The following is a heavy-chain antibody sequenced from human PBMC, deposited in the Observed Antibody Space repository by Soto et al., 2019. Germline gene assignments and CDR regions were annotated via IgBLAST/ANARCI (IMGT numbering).Heavy chain of an antibody. V-gene: IGHV3-23*01. CDR2: ISGSGGST. J-gene: IGHJ6*03. Sequence: GGSLILSWAASGFTFSSDCMSWVRQAPGKGLEWVSAISGSGGSTYYADSVKGRFTISRDNSKNTLYLQMNSLRAEDTAVYYCAKDGSYYDILTVLGNFYYYYYMDVWGKGTTVTVSS. D-gene: IGHD3-9*01. CDR1: GFTFSSDC. CDR3: AKDGSYYDILTVLGNFYYYYYMDV.